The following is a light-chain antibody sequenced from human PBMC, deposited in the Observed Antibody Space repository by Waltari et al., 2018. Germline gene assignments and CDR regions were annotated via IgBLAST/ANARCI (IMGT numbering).Light chain of an antibody. CDR2: ETS. CDR1: QNVSSGF. J-gene: IGKJ1*01. Sequence: EIVLMQSPATLSLSPGDRATLSCGASQNVSSGFLAWYQQKPGLAARLLIYETSTRATGVPDRFRGSGSGREFALSISRLEPEDFAVYYFQQYGDSPRTFGQGTKVEIK. CDR3: QQYGDSPRT. V-gene: IGKV3D-20*01.